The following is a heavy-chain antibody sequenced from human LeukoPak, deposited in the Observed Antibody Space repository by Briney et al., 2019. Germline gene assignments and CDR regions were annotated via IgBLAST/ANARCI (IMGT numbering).Heavy chain of an antibody. CDR2: IYADYST. D-gene: IGHD2-21*01. J-gene: IGHJ3*02. CDR1: GFIVSNKY. CDR3: ARDLRGGDCYAFDI. Sequence: PGGSLRLSCAASGFIVSNKYMNWVRQAPGKGLEWVSIIYADYSTHYADSVKGRFTISRDNSKNTLYLQMNSLRAEDTAVYYCARDLRGGDCYAFDIWGQGTMVTVSS. V-gene: IGHV3-66*01.